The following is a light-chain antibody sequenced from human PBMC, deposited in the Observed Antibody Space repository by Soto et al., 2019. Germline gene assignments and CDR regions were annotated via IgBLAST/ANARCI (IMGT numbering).Light chain of an antibody. CDR3: QQYGGSPRP. Sequence: EIVLTQSPVTLSLSPGERATLSCRARQRVSNHLAWYQQKPGQAPRLLSYDASRRVTGIPPRFSGSGSGTDFTLTLSSLEPEDFAVYYCQQYGGSPRPFGQGNKVEVK. CDR1: QRVSNH. J-gene: IGKJ1*01. CDR2: DAS. V-gene: IGKV3-11*01.